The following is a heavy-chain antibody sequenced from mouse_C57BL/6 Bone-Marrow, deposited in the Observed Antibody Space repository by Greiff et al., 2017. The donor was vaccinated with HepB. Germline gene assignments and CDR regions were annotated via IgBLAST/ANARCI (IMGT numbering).Heavy chain of an antibody. CDR1: GFSLTSYG. J-gene: IGHJ2*01. V-gene: IGHV2-6*01. CDR2: IWGVGST. Sequence: VKLKESGPGLVAPSQSLYITCTVSGFSLTSYGVDWVRQSPGKGLEWLGVIWGVGSTNYNSALKSRLSISKDNSKSQVFLNMNSLQTDDTAMYYCASGCYVDYWGQGTTLTVSS. CDR3: ASGCYVDY.